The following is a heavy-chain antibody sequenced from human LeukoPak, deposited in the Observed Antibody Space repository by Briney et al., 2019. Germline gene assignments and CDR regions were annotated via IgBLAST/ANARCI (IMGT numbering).Heavy chain of an antibody. J-gene: IGHJ4*02. V-gene: IGHV1-69*05. CDR3: ATDIWFRNF. CDR2: IIPIFGTA. Sequence: ASVKVSCKASGYTFTSYGISWVRQAPGQGLEWMGRIIPIFGTANYAQKFQGRVTITTDESTSTAYMELSSLRSEDTAVYYCATDIWFRNFWGQGTLVTVSS. CDR1: GYTFTSYG. D-gene: IGHD3-10*01.